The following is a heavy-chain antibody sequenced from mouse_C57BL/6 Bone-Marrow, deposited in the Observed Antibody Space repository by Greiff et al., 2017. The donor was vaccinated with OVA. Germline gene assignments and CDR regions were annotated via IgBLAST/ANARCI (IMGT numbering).Heavy chain of an antibody. CDR2: ISSGGSYT. J-gene: IGHJ4*01. Sequence: EVKLEESGGDLVKPGGSLKLSCAASGFTFSSYGMSWVRQTPDKRLEWVATISSGGSYTYYPDSVKGRFTISRDNAKNTLYLQMSSLKSEDTAMYYCASRPIYYAMDYWGQGTSVTVSS. V-gene: IGHV5-6*02. CDR1: GFTFSSYG. CDR3: ASRPIYYAMDY. D-gene: IGHD6-5*01.